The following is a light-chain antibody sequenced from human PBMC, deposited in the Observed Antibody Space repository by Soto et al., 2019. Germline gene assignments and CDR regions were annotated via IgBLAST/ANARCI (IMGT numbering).Light chain of an antibody. CDR2: WAS. Sequence: DFVMTQSPDSLAVSLGERATINCKSSQSVLLSSNNKDYLAWYQQKPGQPPKLLIFWASTRESGVPDRFSGSGSGTDFTLTISSLQAEDVAVYYCQQYYSNPLTVGGGTKVEIK. V-gene: IGKV4-1*01. CDR1: QSVLLSSNNKDY. CDR3: QQYYSNPLT. J-gene: IGKJ4*01.